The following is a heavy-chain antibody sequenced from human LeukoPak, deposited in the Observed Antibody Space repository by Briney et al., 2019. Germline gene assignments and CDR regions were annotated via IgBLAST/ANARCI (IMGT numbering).Heavy chain of an antibody. CDR1: GGSISPYY. Sequence: SETLSLTCTVSGGSISPYYWSWIRQPPGKGLEWIGEINHSGSTNYNPSLKSRVTISVDTSKNQFSLKLSSVTAADTAVYYCARGGRSIAARPGDYWGQGTLVTVSS. CDR2: INHSGST. CDR3: ARGGRSIAARPGDY. J-gene: IGHJ4*02. V-gene: IGHV4-34*01. D-gene: IGHD6-6*01.